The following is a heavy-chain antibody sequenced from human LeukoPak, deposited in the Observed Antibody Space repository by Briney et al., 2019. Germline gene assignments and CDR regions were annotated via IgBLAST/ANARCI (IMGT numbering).Heavy chain of an antibody. CDR3: ARGVHERFLEWVGDY. Sequence: PGGSLRLSCVASGFTFSHYSMNWVRQAPGKGLEWLSYINNSSDSIYKVDSVKGRFTISRDNAKNSVYLQMDSLRVEDTAMYYCARGVHERFLEWVGDYWGQGVMVTVSA. D-gene: IGHD3-3*01. V-gene: IGHV3-48*01. CDR2: INNSSDSI. J-gene: IGHJ4*02. CDR1: GFTFSHYS.